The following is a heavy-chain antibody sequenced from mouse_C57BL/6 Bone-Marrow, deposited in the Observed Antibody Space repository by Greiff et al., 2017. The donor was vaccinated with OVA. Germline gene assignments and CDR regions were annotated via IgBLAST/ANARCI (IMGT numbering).Heavy chain of an antibody. J-gene: IGHJ4*01. V-gene: IGHV1-63*01. CDR1: GYTFTNYW. CDR3: ARRLLRVMDY. Sequence: VQLQESGAELVRPGTSVKMSCKASGYTFTNYWIGWAKQRPGHGLEWIGDIYPGGGYTNYNEKFKGKATLTADKSSSTAYMQFSSLTSEDSAIYYCARRLLRVMDYWGQGTSVTVSS. D-gene: IGHD2-3*01. CDR2: IYPGGGYT.